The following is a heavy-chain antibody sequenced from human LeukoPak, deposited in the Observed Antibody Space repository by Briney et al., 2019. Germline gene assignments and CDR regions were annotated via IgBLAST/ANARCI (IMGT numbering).Heavy chain of an antibody. J-gene: IGHJ4*02. CDR3: ARDPMYSSSGCFDY. CDR1: GGSISSYY. V-gene: IGHV4-59*12. D-gene: IGHD6-6*01. CDR2: IYYSGST. Sequence: SETLSLTCTVSGGSISSYYWSWIRQPPGKGLEWIGYIYYSGSTNYNPSLKSRVTISVDTSKNQFSLQLNSVTPEDTAVYYCARDPMYSSSGCFDYWGQGTLVTVSS.